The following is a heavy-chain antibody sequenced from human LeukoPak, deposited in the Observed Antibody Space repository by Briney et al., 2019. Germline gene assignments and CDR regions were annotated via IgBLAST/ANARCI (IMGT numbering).Heavy chain of an antibody. CDR1: GFTFISYW. CDR2: IKQDGSEK. CDR3: ARHLRPSYGDYDKGWFDP. Sequence: GGSLRLSCAASGFTFISYWMSWVRQAPGKGLEWVANIKQDGSEKYYVYSVKGRFTISRDNAKKSLYLQMNSLRDEDTAVYYCARHLRPSYGDYDKGWFDPWGQGTMVTVSS. V-gene: IGHV3-7*01. D-gene: IGHD4-17*01. J-gene: IGHJ5*02.